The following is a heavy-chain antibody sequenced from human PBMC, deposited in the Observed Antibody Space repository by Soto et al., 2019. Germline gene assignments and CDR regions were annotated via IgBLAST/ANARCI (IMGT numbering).Heavy chain of an antibody. D-gene: IGHD3-9*01. CDR1: GFTFSSYA. CDR3: AKDPRRVRGEEVRYFDWLRGYKYFDY. J-gene: IGHJ4*02. CDR2: ISGSGGST. V-gene: IGHV3-23*01. Sequence: GGSLRLSCAASGFTFSSYAMSWVRQAPGKGLEWVSAISGSGGSTYYADSVKGRFTISRDNSKNTLYLQMNSLRAEDTAVYYCAKDPRRVRGEEVRYFDWLRGYKYFDYWGQGTLVTVSS.